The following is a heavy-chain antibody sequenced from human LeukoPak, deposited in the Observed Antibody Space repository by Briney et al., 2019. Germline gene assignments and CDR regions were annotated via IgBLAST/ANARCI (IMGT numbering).Heavy chain of an antibody. CDR3: AKDVYYYDSSGSSDV. CDR1: GFTVSSNE. J-gene: IGHJ6*04. Sequence: GGSLRLSCAASGFTVSSNEMRWVRQAPGKGLEWVSSISGGSTNYAKKGRFTFSRDTSKNTLHLQMNSLRAEDTAVYYCAKDVYYYDSSGSSDVWGKGTTVTVSS. D-gene: IGHD3-22*01. V-gene: IGHV3-38-3*01. CDR2: ISGGST.